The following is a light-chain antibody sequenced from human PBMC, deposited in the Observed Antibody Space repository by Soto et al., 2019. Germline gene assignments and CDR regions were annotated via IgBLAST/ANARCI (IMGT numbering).Light chain of an antibody. V-gene: IGLV6-57*04. CDR3: QSYHSGNVV. CDR1: SGSIASNY. J-gene: IGLJ2*01. CDR2: EDN. Sequence: NFMLTQPHSVSESPRKTVTISCTRSSGSIASNYVQWYQQRPGSAPTPVIYEDNERPSGVPDRFSGSIDSSSNSASLTISGLKTDDEADYYCQSYHSGNVVFGGGTQLTVL.